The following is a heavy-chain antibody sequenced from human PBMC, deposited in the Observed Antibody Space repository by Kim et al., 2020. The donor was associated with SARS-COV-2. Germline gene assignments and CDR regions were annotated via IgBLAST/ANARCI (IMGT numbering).Heavy chain of an antibody. Sequence: SETLYLTCTVSGGSISSYYWSWIRQPPGKGLEWIGYIYYSGSTNYNPSLKSRVTISVDTSKNQFSLKLSSVTAADTAVYYCARAQWGVVPAAIDYWGQGTLVTVSS. CDR3: ARAQWGVVPAAIDY. CDR2: IYYSGST. D-gene: IGHD2-2*01. J-gene: IGHJ4*02. CDR1: GGSISSYY. V-gene: IGHV4-59*01.